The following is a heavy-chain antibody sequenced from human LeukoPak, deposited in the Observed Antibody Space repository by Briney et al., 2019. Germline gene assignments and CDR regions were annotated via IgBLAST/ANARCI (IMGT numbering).Heavy chain of an antibody. V-gene: IGHV1-3*01. J-gene: IGHJ5*02. CDR3: ARGIIGYSGYDPGYNWFDP. CDR1: GYTFTSYA. Sequence: ASVKVSCKASGYTFTSYAMHWVRQAPGQRLEWMGWINAGNGNTKYSQKSQGRVTITRDTSASTAYMELSSLGSEDTAVYYCARGIIGYSGYDPGYNWFDPWGQGTLVTVSP. D-gene: IGHD5-12*01. CDR2: INAGNGNT.